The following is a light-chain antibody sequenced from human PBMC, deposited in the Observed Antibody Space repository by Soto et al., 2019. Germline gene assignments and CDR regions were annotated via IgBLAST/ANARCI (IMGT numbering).Light chain of an antibody. CDR1: QTISSW. CDR2: KAS. CDR3: QEYKSYST. J-gene: IGKJ1*01. Sequence: DIHMTQSPSTRSVSVIGVVTMSVRASQTISSWLAWYQQKPGKAPKLLIYKASTLKSGVPSRFSGSGSGTEFTLTINGLQTEDFATYFCQEYKSYSTFGPGTKVDIK. V-gene: IGKV1-5*03.